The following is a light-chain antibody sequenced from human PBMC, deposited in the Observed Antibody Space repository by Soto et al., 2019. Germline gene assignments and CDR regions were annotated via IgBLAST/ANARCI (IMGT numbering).Light chain of an antibody. J-gene: IGKJ5*01. Sequence: DIQMTHSPSTLSATAGDIVTITCRASQSISSWLAWYQHKPGKAPKLLIYAASSLQSGVPSRFSGSGSGTDFTLTISSLQPEDFATYYRQQSHSTPFTFGQGTRLEIK. CDR3: QQSHSTPFT. V-gene: IGKV1-39*01. CDR2: AAS. CDR1: QSISSW.